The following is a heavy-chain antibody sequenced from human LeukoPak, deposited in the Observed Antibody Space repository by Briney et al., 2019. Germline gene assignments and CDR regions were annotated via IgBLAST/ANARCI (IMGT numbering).Heavy chain of an antibody. CDR3: AREDAAYSNYGGFDY. V-gene: IGHV3-21*01. CDR1: GFTFSSYS. CDR2: ISSSSSYI. Sequence: PGGSLRLSXAASGFTFSSYSMNWVRQAPGKGLEWVSSISSSSSYIYYADSVKGRFTISRDNAKNSLYLQMNSLRAEDTAVYYCAREDAAYSNYGGFDYWGQGTLVTVSS. J-gene: IGHJ4*02. D-gene: IGHD4-11*01.